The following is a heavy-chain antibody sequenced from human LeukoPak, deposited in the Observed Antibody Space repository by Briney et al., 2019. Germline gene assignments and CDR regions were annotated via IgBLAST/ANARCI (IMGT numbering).Heavy chain of an antibody. CDR2: INHSGST. V-gene: IGHV4-34*01. Sequence: GSLRLSCAASGFTVSSNYMSWIRQPPGKGLEWIGEINHSGSTNYNPSLKSRVTISVDTSKNQFSLKLSSVTAADTAVYYCARGYYMVRGAPYYYYGMDVWGQGTTVTVSS. CDR1: GFTVSSNY. CDR3: ARGYYMVRGAPYYYYGMDV. J-gene: IGHJ6*02. D-gene: IGHD3-10*01.